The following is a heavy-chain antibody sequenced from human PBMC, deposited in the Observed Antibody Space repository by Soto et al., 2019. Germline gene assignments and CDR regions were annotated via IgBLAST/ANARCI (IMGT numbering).Heavy chain of an antibody. V-gene: IGHV4-4*02. CDR3: ARVRLLWFGEFYYYYYGMDV. Sequence: QVQLQESGPGLVKPSGTLSLTCAVSGGSISSSNWWSWVRQPPGKGLEWIGEISHSGSTNYNPSLKSRVTISVDKSKNQFSLKLSSVTAADTAVYYCARVRLLWFGEFYYYYYGMDVWGQGTTVTVSS. J-gene: IGHJ6*02. CDR2: ISHSGST. D-gene: IGHD3-10*01. CDR1: GGSISSSNW.